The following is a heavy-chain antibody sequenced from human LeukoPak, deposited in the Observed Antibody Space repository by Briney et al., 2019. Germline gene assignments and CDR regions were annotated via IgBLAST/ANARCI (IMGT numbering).Heavy chain of an antibody. CDR2: IRYDGSNK. V-gene: IGHV3-30*02. CDR3: AKDSSSWYGGRIDY. Sequence: GGSLRLSCAASGFTFSSYGMHWVRQAPGKGLEWVAFIRYDGSNKYYADSVKGRFTISRDNSKNALYLQMNSLRAEDTAVYYCAKDSSSWYGGRIDYWGQGTLVTVSS. J-gene: IGHJ4*02. D-gene: IGHD6-13*01. CDR1: GFTFSSYG.